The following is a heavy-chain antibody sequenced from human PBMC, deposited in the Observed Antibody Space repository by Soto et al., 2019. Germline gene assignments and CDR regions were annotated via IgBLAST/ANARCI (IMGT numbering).Heavy chain of an antibody. Sequence: GASVKVSCKASGYTFTSYGISWVRQAPGQGLEWMGWISAYNGNTNYAQKLQGRVTITTDTSTSTAYMELRSLRSEDTAVYYCASPHDYGDYVNDDWGQGTMVTVSS. CDR3: ASPHDYGDYVNDD. CDR2: ISAYNGNT. V-gene: IGHV1-18*01. J-gene: IGHJ4*02. CDR1: GYTFTSYG. D-gene: IGHD4-17*01.